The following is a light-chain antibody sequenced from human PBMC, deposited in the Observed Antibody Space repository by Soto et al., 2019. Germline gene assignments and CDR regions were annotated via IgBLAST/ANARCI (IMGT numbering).Light chain of an antibody. CDR1: QTITFY. Sequence: DIQMTQSPSSLSASVGDRVNITCRASQTITFYLNWYQQKPGRAPKLLINAASSLQSGVPSRFSGSGSGTDFTLTISSLQPEDFTTYYCQHSYSAPRTFGQGTKVEMK. V-gene: IGKV1-39*01. J-gene: IGKJ1*01. CDR2: AAS. CDR3: QHSYSAPRT.